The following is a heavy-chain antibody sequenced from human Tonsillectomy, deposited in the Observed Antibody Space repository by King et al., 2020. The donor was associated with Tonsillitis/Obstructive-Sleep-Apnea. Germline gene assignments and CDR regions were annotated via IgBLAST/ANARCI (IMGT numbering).Heavy chain of an antibody. CDR1: GGSFSGYS. J-gene: IGHJ3*02. V-gene: IGHV4-34*01. D-gene: IGHD3-3*01. Sequence: VQLQQWGAGLLKPSETLSLPCAVYGGSFSGYSWSWMRQPPGKGLEGIGEIDHTGSTNYNPSLKSRVTISADTSKTQFSLIMSSVTAADTAVYYCAGEITTDAFDIWGQGTMVTVSS. CDR3: AGEITTDAFDI. CDR2: IDHTGST.